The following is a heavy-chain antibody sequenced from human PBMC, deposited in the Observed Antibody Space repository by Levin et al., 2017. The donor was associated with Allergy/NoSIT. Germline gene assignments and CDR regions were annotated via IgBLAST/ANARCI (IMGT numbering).Heavy chain of an antibody. Sequence: RASVKVSCKASGYTFTGSYMHWVRQAPGQGLEWMGWINPISGDTNYQGRVTMTRDTSISTAYMDLSRLRSDDTAVYYCAREGMSVHGYWGQGTLVTVSS. CDR3: AREGMSVHGY. D-gene: IGHD5/OR15-5a*01. J-gene: IGHJ4*02. V-gene: IGHV1-2*02. CDR1: GYTFTGSY. CDR2: INPISGDT.